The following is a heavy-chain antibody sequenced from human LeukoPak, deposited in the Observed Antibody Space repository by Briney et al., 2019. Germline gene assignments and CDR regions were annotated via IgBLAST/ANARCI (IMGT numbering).Heavy chain of an antibody. Sequence: GGSLRLSCAASGFAFTDYAISWVRQAPGKGLEWVSAITDSGGATYYADSVKGRFTISRDDSKNTIYLQMNSLRGDDTAIYYCAKAYTRSWYAAFDFWGQGTMVTISS. D-gene: IGHD6-13*01. CDR3: AKAYTRSWYAAFDF. V-gene: IGHV3-23*01. J-gene: IGHJ3*01. CDR1: GFAFTDYA. CDR2: ITDSGGAT.